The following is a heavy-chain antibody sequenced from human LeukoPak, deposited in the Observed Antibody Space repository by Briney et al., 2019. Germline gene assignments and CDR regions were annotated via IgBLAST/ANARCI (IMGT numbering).Heavy chain of an antibody. CDR2: INEDGSQK. Sequence: PGGSLRLSCAASGFTFTNYWMIWVRQAPGKGLEWVANINEDGSQKYYVGSVEGRFTISRDNAKNSLYLQMNSLRAEDTAVYYCAGSTYSSSPSWGQGTLVTVSS. J-gene: IGHJ5*02. CDR1: GFTFTNYW. V-gene: IGHV3-7*01. D-gene: IGHD6-6*01. CDR3: AGSTYSSSPS.